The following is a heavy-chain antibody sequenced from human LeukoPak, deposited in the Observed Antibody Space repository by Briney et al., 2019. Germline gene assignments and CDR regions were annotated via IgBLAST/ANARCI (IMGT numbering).Heavy chain of an antibody. Sequence: SETLSLTCTVSGGSISSGSYYWSWIRQAAGKGLEWIGRIYTSGSTNYNPSLKSRVTISVDTSKNQFSLKLSSVTAADTAVYYCARGSAGLRDDAFDIWGQGTMVTVSS. CDR2: IYTSGST. CDR3: ARGSAGLRDDAFDI. V-gene: IGHV4-61*02. D-gene: IGHD5-24*01. CDR1: GGSISSGSYY. J-gene: IGHJ3*02.